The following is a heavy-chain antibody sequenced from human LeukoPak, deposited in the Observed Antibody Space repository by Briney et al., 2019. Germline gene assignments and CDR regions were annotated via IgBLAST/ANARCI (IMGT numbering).Heavy chain of an antibody. V-gene: IGHV4-30-4*01. CDR1: GGSISSGDYY. CDR3: ARDGTLDYYGMDV. CDR2: IYYSGST. D-gene: IGHD1-26*01. J-gene: IGHJ6*02. Sequence: SQTLSLTCTVSGGSISSGDYYWSWIRQPPGKGLEWIGYIYYSGSTYYIPSLKSRVTISVDTSKNQFSLKLSSVTAADTAVYYCARDGTLDYYGMDVWGQGTTVTVSS.